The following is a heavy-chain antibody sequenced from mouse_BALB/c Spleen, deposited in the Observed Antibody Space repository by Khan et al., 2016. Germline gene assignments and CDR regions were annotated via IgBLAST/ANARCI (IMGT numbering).Heavy chain of an antibody. Sequence: QIQLVQSGPELKKPGETVKISCKASGYTFTNYGMNWVKQAPGKGFKWMGWINTYTGAATYVDDFKGRFAFSLETSASTAYLQINNLINEDTAEYFFARRRQLDLYYAMDYWGQGTSVTVSS. D-gene: IGHD6-1*01. J-gene: IGHJ4*01. CDR1: GYTFTNYG. V-gene: IGHV9-3-1*01. CDR2: INTYTGAA. CDR3: ARRRQLDLYYAMDY.